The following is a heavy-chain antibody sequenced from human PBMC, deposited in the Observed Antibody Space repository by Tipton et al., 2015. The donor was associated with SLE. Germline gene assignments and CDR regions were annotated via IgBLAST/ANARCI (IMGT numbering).Heavy chain of an antibody. V-gene: IGHV4-59*12. J-gene: IGHJ4*02. CDR3: ATRFFDYGDYPDFDY. CDR2: IYYSGST. CDR1: GGSFSGYY. Sequence: TLSLTCAVYGGSFSGYYWSWIRQSPGKGLEWIGYIYYSGSTNYNPSLKSRVTISVDTSKNQFSLKLSSVTAADTAVYYCATRFFDYGDYPDFDYWGQGTLVTVSS. D-gene: IGHD4-17*01.